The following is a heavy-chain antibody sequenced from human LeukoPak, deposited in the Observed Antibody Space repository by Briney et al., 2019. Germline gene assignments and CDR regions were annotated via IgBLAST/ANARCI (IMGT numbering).Heavy chain of an antibody. J-gene: IGHJ6*02. CDR1: GCIFGDHA. D-gene: IGHD3-10*01. CDR2: IRSKAYGATI. Sequence: PGGSLRLSCTASGCIFGDHAISWVRQAPGKGLEWVGFIRSKAYGATIEYAASVKGRFTISRDDSNGIAYLQMSSLKTEDTAFYYCARGPILLWIHNGMDVWGQGTMVTVSS. CDR3: ARGPILLWIHNGMDV. V-gene: IGHV3-49*04.